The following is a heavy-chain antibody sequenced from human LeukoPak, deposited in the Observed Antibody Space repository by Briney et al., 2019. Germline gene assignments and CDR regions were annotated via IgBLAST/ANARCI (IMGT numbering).Heavy chain of an antibody. CDR1: GYTFTSYD. V-gene: IGHV1-8*01. D-gene: IGHD6-6*01. CDR2: MNPNSGNT. J-gene: IGHJ4*02. Sequence: ASVKVSCKASGYTFTSYDINWVRQAPGQGLEWMGWMNPNSGNTGYARKFQGRVTMTRNTSISTAYMELSSLRSEDTAVYYCARGYGSSLKFDYWGQGTLVTVSS. CDR3: ARGYGSSLKFDY.